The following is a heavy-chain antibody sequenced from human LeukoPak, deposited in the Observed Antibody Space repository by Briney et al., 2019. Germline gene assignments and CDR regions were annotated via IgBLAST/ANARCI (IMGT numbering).Heavy chain of an antibody. CDR1: GFTFSSYS. Sequence: GGSLRLSCAASGFTFSSYSMNWVRQAPGKGLEWVSSISSSSSYIYYADSVKGRFTISRDNAKNSLYLQMNSLRAEDTAVYYCARDPYYYDSSGYYFDYYYMDVWGKGTTVTVSS. V-gene: IGHV3-21*01. CDR2: ISSSSSYI. J-gene: IGHJ6*03. D-gene: IGHD3-22*01. CDR3: ARDPYYYDSSGYYFDYYYMDV.